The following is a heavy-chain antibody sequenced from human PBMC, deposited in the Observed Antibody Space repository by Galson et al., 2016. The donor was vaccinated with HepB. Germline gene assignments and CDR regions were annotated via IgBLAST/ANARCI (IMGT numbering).Heavy chain of an antibody. CDR1: GFIFRDFV. D-gene: IGHD2-15*01. CDR2: IGATSGNT. CDR3: AKSGGSATHFYDS. V-gene: IGHV3-23*01. J-gene: IGHJ4*02. Sequence: SLRLSCAPSGFIFRDFVMSWVRQAPGKGLEWVSTIGATSGNTYYTDSVKGRFTISRDNSKNTLDLLMNNLRAEDTAIYYCAKSGGSATHFYDSWGPGTLVTVSS.